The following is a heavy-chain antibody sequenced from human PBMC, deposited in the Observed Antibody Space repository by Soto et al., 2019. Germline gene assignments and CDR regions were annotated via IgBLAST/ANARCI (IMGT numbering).Heavy chain of an antibody. CDR2: IKQDGSEK. D-gene: IGHD3-10*01. CDR3: ARTQAPTYYYGSGSYSWFDP. J-gene: IGHJ5*02. CDR1: GFTFSSYW. Sequence: EVQLVESGGGLVQPGGSLRLSCAASGFTFSSYWMSWVRQAPGKGLEWVANIKQDGSEKYYVDSVKGRFTISRDNAKNSLYLQMNSLRAEDTAVYYCARTQAPTYYYGSGSYSWFDPWGQGTLVTVSS. V-gene: IGHV3-7*03.